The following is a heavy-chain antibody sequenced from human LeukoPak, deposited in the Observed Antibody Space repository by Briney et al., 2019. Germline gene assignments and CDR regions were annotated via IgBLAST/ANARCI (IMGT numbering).Heavy chain of an antibody. V-gene: IGHV4-34*01. D-gene: IGHD3-22*01. CDR3: ARASDYYSPLYYFDY. CDR2: INHSGST. Sequence: SETLSLTCAVYGGSFSGYYWSWIRQPPGKGLEWIGEINHSGSTNYNPSLKSRVTISVDTSKNQFSLKLSSVTAADTAVYYCARASDYYSPLYYFDYWGQGTLVTVSS. J-gene: IGHJ4*02. CDR1: GGSFSGYY.